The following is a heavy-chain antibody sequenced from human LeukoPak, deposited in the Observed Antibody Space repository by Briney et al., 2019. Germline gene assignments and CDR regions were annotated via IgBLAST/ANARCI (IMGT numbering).Heavy chain of an antibody. D-gene: IGHD3-10*01. J-gene: IGHJ4*02. CDR3: ARDTHGSGSYTWIY. CDR1: GGSISSYY. CDR2: IYTSGST. V-gene: IGHV4-4*07. Sequence: SETLSLTCTVSGGSISSYYWSWIRQPAGKGLEWIGRIYTSGSTNYNPSLKSRVTMSVDMSKNQFSLKLSSVTAADTAVYYCARDTHGSGSYTWIYWGQGTLVTVSS.